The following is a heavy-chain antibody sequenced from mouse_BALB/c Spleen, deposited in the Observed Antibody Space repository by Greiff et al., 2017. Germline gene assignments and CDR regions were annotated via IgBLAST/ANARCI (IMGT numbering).Heavy chain of an antibody. CDR1: GDSITSGY. CDR2: ISYSGST. Sequence: EVKVEESGPSLVKPSQTLSLTCSVTGDSITSGYWNWIRKFPGNKLEYMGYISYSGSTYYNPSLKSRISITRDTSKNQYYLQLNSVTTEDTATYYCARYERLPFAYWGQGTLVTVSA. J-gene: IGHJ3*01. V-gene: IGHV3-8*02. CDR3: ARYERLPFAY. D-gene: IGHD1-2*01.